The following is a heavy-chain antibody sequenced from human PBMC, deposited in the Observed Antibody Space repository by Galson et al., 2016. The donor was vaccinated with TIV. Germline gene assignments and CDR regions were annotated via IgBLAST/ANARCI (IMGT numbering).Heavy chain of an antibody. CDR2: IWYEGNNR. CDR3: ARMFGLDSGYDA. J-gene: IGHJ5*02. D-gene: IGHD5-12*01. Sequence: LSCATSGFPFSRYGLHWVRQAPGKGLEWVAVIWYEGNNRDYADPVKGRFTISRDNSKNTLYLHMNSLRVEDTAVYYCARMFGLDSGYDAWGQGTLVTVSS. V-gene: IGHV3-33*01. CDR1: GFPFSRYG.